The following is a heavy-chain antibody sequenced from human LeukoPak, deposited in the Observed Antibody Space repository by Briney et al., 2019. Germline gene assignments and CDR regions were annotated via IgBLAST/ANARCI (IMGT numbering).Heavy chain of an antibody. CDR1: GGSFSGYY. D-gene: IGHD6-13*01. CDR3: ARHMAPTYYSSSWYNWFDP. Sequence: SETLSLTCAVYGGSFSGYYWSWIRQPPGKGLEWIGEINHSGSTNYNPSLKSRVTIPVDTSKNQFSLKLSSVTAADTAVYYCARHMAPTYYSSSWYNWFDPWGQGTLVTVSS. V-gene: IGHV4-34*01. J-gene: IGHJ5*02. CDR2: INHSGST.